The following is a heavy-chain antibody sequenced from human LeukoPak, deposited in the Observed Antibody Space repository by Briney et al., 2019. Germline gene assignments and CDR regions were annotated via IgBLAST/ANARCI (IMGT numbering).Heavy chain of an antibody. CDR3: AKDRAVAGKGGVLSN. J-gene: IGHJ4*02. V-gene: IGHV3-9*01. D-gene: IGHD6-19*01. CDR1: GFTFDDYA. CDR2: ISWNSGSI. Sequence: GGPLRLSCAASGFTFDDYAMHWVRQAPGKGLEWVSGISWNSGSIGYADSVKGRLTISRDNAKKSLYLQMNSLRAEDTALYYCAKDRAVAGKGGVLSNWGQGTLVTVSS.